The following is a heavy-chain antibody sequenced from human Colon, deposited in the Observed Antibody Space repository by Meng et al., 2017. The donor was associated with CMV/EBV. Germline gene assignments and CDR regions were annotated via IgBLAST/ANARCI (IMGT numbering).Heavy chain of an antibody. CDR2: INPGGTTI. CDR1: GFTFSSYE. CDR3: ARKLPGSWEPFDY. Sequence: GESLKISCVASGFTFSSYEFNWVRQAPGKGLEWLSHINPGGTTIYYADSVKGRFTISRDDAKSSLYLQMSSLRVDDTAVYYCARKLPGSWEPFDYWGQGTLVTVSS. D-gene: IGHD2-15*01. V-gene: IGHV3-48*03. J-gene: IGHJ4*02.